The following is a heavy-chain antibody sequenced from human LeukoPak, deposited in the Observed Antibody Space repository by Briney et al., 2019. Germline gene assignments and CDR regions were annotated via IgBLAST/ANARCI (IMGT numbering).Heavy chain of an antibody. CDR1: GFTFSSYG. V-gene: IGHV3-33*01. CDR2: IWYDGSNK. CDR3: ARDFIYDFWSGYYYYYYMDV. D-gene: IGHD3-3*01. J-gene: IGHJ6*03. Sequence: GRSLRLSCAGSGFTFSSYGMHWVRQAPGKGLEWVAVIWYDGSNKYYADSVKGRFTISRDNSKNTLYLQMNSLRAEDTAVYYCARDFIYDFWSGYYYYYYMDVWGKGTTVTVSS.